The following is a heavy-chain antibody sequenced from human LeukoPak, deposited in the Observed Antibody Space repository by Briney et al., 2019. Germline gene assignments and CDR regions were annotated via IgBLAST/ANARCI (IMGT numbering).Heavy chain of an antibody. Sequence: ASVKVSCKASGYTFTNYGITWVRQAPGQGLEWMGWINPNNGHTRYVENLQGRVTMTTDTSTNTAYMELRNLASDDTAMYYCVRDFTPPHCISTNCPRGGCFDPWGRGTLVTVSA. CDR2: INPNNGHT. V-gene: IGHV1-18*01. D-gene: IGHD2-2*01. J-gene: IGHJ5*02. CDR1: GYTFTNYG. CDR3: VRDFTPPHCISTNCPRGGCFDP.